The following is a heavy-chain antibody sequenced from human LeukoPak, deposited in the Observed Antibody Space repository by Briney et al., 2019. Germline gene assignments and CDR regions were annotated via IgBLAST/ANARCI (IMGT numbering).Heavy chain of an antibody. Sequence: PGGSLRLSCAASGFTFSHYYMSWIRQAPGKGLEWVAVISYDGSNKYYADSVKGRFTISRDNSKNPLYLQMDSLRAEDTAVYYCAREVFGRGRVAIPFDYWGQGTLVTVSS. CDR3: AREVFGRGRVAIPFDY. D-gene: IGHD2-2*01. J-gene: IGHJ4*02. V-gene: IGHV3-30-3*01. CDR1: GFTFSHYY. CDR2: ISYDGSNK.